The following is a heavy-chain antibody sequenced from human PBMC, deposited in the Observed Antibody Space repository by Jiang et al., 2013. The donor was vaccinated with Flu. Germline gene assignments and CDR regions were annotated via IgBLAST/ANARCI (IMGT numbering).Heavy chain of an antibody. Sequence: QLLESGGGVVQPGRSLRLSCAASGFTFSSYGMHWVRQAPGKGLEWVAVISYDGSNKYYADSVKGRFTISRDNSKNTLYLQMNSLRAEDTAVYYCAKDRGAFREYYFDYWGQGTLVTVSS. CDR3: AKDRGAFREYYFDY. CDR1: GFTFSSYG. CDR2: ISYDGSNK. V-gene: IGHV3-30*18. D-gene: IGHD3-10*01. J-gene: IGHJ4*02.